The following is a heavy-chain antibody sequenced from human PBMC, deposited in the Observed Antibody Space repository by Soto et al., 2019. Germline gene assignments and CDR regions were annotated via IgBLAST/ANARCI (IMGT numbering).Heavy chain of an antibody. CDR3: ARVGGTVTSDY. J-gene: IGHJ4*02. D-gene: IGHD4-17*01. CDR1: GFAFSAYG. CDR2: IYYDGSNK. Sequence: QVQLVESGGGVVQPGRSLRLSCAASGFAFSAYGMHWVRQAPGKGLEWVAMIYYDGSNKYYADSVKGRFTISRDNSKNTLYLQMSSLRAEDTALYYCARVGGTVTSDYWGQGTLVTVSS. V-gene: IGHV3-33*01.